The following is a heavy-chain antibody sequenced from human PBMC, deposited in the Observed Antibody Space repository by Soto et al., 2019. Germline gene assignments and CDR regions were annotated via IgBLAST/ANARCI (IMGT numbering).Heavy chain of an antibody. CDR2: IYWNDDK. V-gene: IGHV2-5*01. CDR1: GFSLSTSGVG. Sequence: KESGPTLVNPPQTLTLTCPFSGFSLSTSGVGVGWIRQPPGKALEWLALIYWNDDKRYSPSLKSRLTITKDTSKNQVVLTMTNMDPVDTATYYCARRRPATNPDYFDYWGQGTLVTVSS. J-gene: IGHJ4*02. CDR3: ARRRPATNPDYFDY.